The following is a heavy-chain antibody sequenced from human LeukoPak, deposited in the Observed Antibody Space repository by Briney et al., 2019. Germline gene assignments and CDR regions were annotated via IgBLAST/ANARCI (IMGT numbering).Heavy chain of an antibody. Sequence: GGSLRLSCEASGFTFSNKVMTWVRQAPGKGLEWVSYISANGDVTYYADSVKGRFTISRDNSNNTLYLQMNSLRAEDAAIYFCAKPPGLVGVGDYWGQGTLVTVSS. CDR2: ISANGDVT. V-gene: IGHV3-23*01. J-gene: IGHJ4*02. D-gene: IGHD1-26*01. CDR1: GFTFSNKV. CDR3: AKPPGLVGVGDY.